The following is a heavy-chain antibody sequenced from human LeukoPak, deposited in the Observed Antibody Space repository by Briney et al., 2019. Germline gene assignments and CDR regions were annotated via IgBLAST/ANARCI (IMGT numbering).Heavy chain of an antibody. CDR2: ITGSGAAT. D-gene: IGHD2-8*02. V-gene: IGHV3-23*01. CDR3: AKESGPRYSDY. J-gene: IGHJ4*02. CDR1: GFSFNNYV. Sequence: GGSLRLSCAASGFSFNNYVMTWVRQAPGKGLEWVSAITGSGAATSYADSVKGRFTISRDNSKNTLYLQMNSLRAEDTAVYYCAKESGPRYSDYWGQGALVPVSS.